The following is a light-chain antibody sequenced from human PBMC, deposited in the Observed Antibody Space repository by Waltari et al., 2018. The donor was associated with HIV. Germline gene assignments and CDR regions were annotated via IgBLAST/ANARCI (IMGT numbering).Light chain of an antibody. CDR2: DAS. CDR3: QHAHGFPHT. CDR1: ESIGTS. V-gene: IGKV1-12*01. Sequence: DIHMTQSPSSVSASVRDRVPLTCRATESIGTSLAWYQQKPHRPPKPLMFDASRLQTGVPSRFSGSGSGTDFNLTISRLQLEDFATYFCQHAHGFPHTFGRGTRLQI. J-gene: IGKJ2*01.